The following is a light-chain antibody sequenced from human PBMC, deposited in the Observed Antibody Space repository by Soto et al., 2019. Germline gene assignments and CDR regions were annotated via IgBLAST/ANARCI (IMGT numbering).Light chain of an antibody. CDR3: QQYHNWPPRT. V-gene: IGKV3-15*01. J-gene: IGKJ1*01. Sequence: EIVMPQSPSTLSVSPGERAALSCRASQSISTNLAWYQQKPGQAPRLLISDASNRATGVPARFSGSGSGTDFTLTISSLQSEDFAVYYCQQYHNWPPRTFGQGTKV. CDR1: QSISTN. CDR2: DAS.